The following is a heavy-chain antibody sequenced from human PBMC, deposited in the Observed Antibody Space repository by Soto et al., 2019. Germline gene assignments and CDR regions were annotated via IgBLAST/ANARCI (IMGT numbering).Heavy chain of an antibody. CDR3: ARFQIEVAGTT. J-gene: IGHJ4*02. CDR1: GYTFSDYY. V-gene: IGHV1-2*02. CDR2: INANSGGT. D-gene: IGHD6-19*01. Sequence: ASVKVSCKASGYTFSDYYMHWVRQAPGQGLEWMGWINANSGGTTYAQKFQGRVTMTRDTSISTAYMELSRLSSDDTAIYYCARFQIEVAGTTWGQGTLVTVSS.